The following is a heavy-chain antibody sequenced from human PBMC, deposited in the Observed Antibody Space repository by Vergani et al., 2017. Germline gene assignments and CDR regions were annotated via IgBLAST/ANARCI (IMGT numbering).Heavy chain of an antibody. D-gene: IGHD6-13*01. J-gene: IGHJ3*02. CDR3: TTGTSDSSSSWEPDAFDI. V-gene: IGHV1-46*03. CDR2: INPSGGST. CDR1: GYTFTSYY. Sequence: QVQLVQSGAEVKKPGASVKVSCKASGYTFTSYYMHWVRQAPGQGLEWMGIINPSGGSTSYAQKLQGRLTMTRDTSTSTVYMELSSLRSEDTAVYYCTTGTSDSSSSWEPDAFDIWGQGTMVTVSS.